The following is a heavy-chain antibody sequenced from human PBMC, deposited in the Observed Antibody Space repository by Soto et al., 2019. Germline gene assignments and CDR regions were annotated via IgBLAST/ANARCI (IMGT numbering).Heavy chain of an antibody. D-gene: IGHD6-19*01. J-gene: IGHJ4*02. Sequence: EVQLVESGGGLVKPGGSLRLSCATSGFTFSSYSMNWVRQAPGKGLEWVSSISTSSSNIYFADSVKGRFTISRDNAKNSLYLQMNSLRAEDTAEYYCAREAYSSGWYPVSLDYWGQGTLVTVSS. CDR2: ISTSSSNI. CDR3: AREAYSSGWYPVSLDY. CDR1: GFTFSSYS. V-gene: IGHV3-21*01.